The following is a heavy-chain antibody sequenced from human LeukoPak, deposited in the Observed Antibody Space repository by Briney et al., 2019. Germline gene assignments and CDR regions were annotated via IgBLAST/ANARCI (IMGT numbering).Heavy chain of an antibody. CDR1: GFTLTNYG. CDR3: AKDDRGDGHRYFDY. V-gene: IGHV3-30*02. D-gene: IGHD5-24*01. Sequence: GGSLRLSCTASGFTLTNYGIQWVRQAPGKGLEWVAFIGYDGTTKYFGASVKGRFTISRDTSKNTVYLQMNTLRLEDTAVYYCAKDDRGDGHRYFDYWGQGTLVTVSS. J-gene: IGHJ4*02. CDR2: IGYDGTTK.